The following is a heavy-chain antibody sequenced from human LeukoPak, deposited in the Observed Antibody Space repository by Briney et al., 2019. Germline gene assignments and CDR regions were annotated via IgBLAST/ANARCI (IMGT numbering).Heavy chain of an antibody. D-gene: IGHD3-10*01. V-gene: IGHV3-64*01. Sequence: HPGGSLRLSCVASGFAFNSCPMHWVRQAPGKGLEYVSAISGDGGTTYYANSVRGRFTISRDNSKNTLYLQMGSLRPEDMAVYYCARGSGTHYYHYSMDVWGQGTTVTVSS. CDR3: ARGSGTHYYHYSMDV. CDR2: ISGDGGTT. CDR1: GFAFNSCP. J-gene: IGHJ6*02.